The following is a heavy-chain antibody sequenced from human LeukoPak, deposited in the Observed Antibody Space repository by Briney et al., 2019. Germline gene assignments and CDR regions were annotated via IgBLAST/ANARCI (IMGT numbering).Heavy chain of an antibody. CDR1: GDSISSGSYY. D-gene: IGHD6-25*01. J-gene: IGHJ4*02. Sequence: PSETLSLTCTVSGDSISSGSYYWSWIRQPAGKGLEWIGRIYTSGSTNYNPSLKSRVTISVDTSKNQFSLKLRSVTAADTAVYYCARGSSGYWGQGTLVTVSS. CDR2: IYTSGST. CDR3: ARGSSGY. V-gene: IGHV4-61*02.